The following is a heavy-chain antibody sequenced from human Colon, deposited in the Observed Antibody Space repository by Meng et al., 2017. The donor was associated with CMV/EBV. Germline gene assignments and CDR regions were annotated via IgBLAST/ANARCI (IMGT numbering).Heavy chain of an antibody. V-gene: IGHV2-5*02. Sequence: GFSLGTRGEGVGCIRQHQGKAREWLALSYWDDDKKYNASLRRRLTITKDTSKNQVVLTMTNMDPGDTGTYYCAHRPTCSYNSGNFVHWGQGTLVTVSS. CDR2: SYWDDDK. CDR1: GFSLGTRGEG. J-gene: IGHJ4*02. CDR3: AHRPTCSYNSGNFVH. D-gene: IGHD1-20*01.